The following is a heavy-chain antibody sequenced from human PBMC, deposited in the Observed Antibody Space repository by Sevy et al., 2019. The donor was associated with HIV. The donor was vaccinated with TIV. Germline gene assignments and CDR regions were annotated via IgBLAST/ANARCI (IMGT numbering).Heavy chain of an antibody. D-gene: IGHD1-26*01. V-gene: IGHV3-21*01. J-gene: IGHJ4*02. CDR1: GFTFSSYS. Sequence: GGSLRLSCAASGFTFSSYSMNWVRQAPGKGLEWVSSISGSSNYLYYAESLKGRFIISRDNAKKTLYLQMNSLRADDTAVYYCATGPPDGSYDYFDYWGQGTLVTVSS. CDR2: ISGSSNYL. CDR3: ATGPPDGSYDYFDY.